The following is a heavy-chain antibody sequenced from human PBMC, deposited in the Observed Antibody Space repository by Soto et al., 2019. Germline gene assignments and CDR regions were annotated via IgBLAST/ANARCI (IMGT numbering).Heavy chain of an antibody. J-gene: IGHJ4*02. CDR1: GFGFSNYE. D-gene: IGHD3-3*02. CDR3: ARESFSASPNFFDY. Sequence: GSLSLCCAASGFGFSNYEMNWVRQAPGKGLEWVSYISLSGSTIYYADSVKGRFTISRDDAKNSLYLQMDSLRADDTAVYYCARESFSASPNFFDYWGQGTLVTVS. CDR2: ISLSGSTI. V-gene: IGHV3-48*03.